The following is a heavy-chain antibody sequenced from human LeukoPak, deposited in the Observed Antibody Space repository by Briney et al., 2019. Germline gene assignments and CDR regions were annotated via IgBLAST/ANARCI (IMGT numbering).Heavy chain of an antibody. CDR1: GFTFSSYR. CDR3: AKRYCSGGRCYRSIDY. J-gene: IGHJ4*02. Sequence: GGSLRLSCAASGFTFSSYRMNWVRQAPGKGLEWVSYISSSSSTIYYADSVKGRVTISRDNSKNTLSLQMNSLRAEDTAVYYCAKRYCSGGRCYRSIDYWGKGTLVTVSS. D-gene: IGHD2-15*01. CDR2: ISSSSSTI. V-gene: IGHV3-48*01.